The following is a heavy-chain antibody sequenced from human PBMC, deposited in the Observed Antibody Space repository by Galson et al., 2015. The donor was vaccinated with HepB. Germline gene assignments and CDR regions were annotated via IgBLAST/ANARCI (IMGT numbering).Heavy chain of an antibody. Sequence: SLRLSCAASGFIFSSYGMHWVRQAPGKGLEWVAAIWFDGTQTHYADSVKGRFSISRDNSENTLYLQMTNLRAEDTAVYFCARASGEGYPTATYYWGQGALVTVSS. J-gene: IGHJ4*02. CDR2: IWFDGTQT. CDR1: GFIFSSYG. V-gene: IGHV3-33*01. CDR3: ARASGEGYPTATYY. D-gene: IGHD3-10*01.